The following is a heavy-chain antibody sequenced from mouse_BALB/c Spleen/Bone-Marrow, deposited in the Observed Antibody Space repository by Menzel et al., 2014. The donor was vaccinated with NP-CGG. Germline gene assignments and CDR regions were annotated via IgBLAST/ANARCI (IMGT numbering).Heavy chain of an antibody. CDR2: IDPANGDT. D-gene: IGHD4-1*01. Sequence: EVQLQQSGAELVKPGASVKLSCTASGFNIKDTYMHWVKQRPEQGLEWIGRIDPANGDTKYDPKFQGKATITADTSSNTAYLQLSSLTSEDTAVYYCARWEYYAMDYWCQGTSVTVSS. V-gene: IGHV14-3*02. CDR3: ARWEYYAMDY. J-gene: IGHJ4*01. CDR1: GFNIKDTY.